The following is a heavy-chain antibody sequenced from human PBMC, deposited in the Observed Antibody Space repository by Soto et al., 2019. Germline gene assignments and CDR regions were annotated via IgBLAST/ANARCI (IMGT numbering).Heavy chain of an antibody. CDR1: GGSISSYY. D-gene: IGHD3-22*01. J-gene: IGHJ4*02. CDR3: ARPKDYDDCLDV. CDR2: IYYSVST. Sequence: SETLSLTCTVSGGSISSYYWSWIRQPPGKGLEWIGYIYYSVSTNYNPSLKSRVTISVDTSKNQFSLKLSSVTAADTAVYYCARPKDYDDCLDVWGQGTLVNVSS. V-gene: IGHV4-59*08.